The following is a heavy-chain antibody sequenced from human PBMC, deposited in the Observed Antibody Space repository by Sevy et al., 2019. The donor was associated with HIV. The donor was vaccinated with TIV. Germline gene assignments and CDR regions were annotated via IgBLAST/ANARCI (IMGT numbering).Heavy chain of an antibody. CDR2: ISTYNGDT. CDR3: ARAPSGSQGPWQYFHH. Sequence: ASVKVSCKTFGYTFTCYGISWVRQAPGQGLEWMGWISTYNGDTNSAQKLQGRVTMTTDTSTITAYMELRSLRSDDTAVYYCARAPSGSQGPWQYFHHWGQGTLVTVSS. D-gene: IGHD1-26*01. CDR1: GYTFTCYG. J-gene: IGHJ1*01. V-gene: IGHV1-18*01.